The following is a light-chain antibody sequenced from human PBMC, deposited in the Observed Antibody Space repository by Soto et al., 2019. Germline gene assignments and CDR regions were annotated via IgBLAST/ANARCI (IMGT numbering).Light chain of an antibody. J-gene: IGLJ2*01. V-gene: IGLV2-14*03. CDR3: SSYTSSTTL. CDR1: SSDVGGYNS. CDR2: DVS. Sequence: QSALTQPASVSGSRGQSITISCTGTSSDVGGYNSVSWYQQHPGKAPKLMIYDVSNRPSGVSNRFSGSKSGNTASLTSSGLQAEVEADYYCSSYTSSTTLFGGGTKLTVL.